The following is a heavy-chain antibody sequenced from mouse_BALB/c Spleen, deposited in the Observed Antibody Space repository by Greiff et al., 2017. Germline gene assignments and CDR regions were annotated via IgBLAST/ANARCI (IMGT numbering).Heavy chain of an antibody. CDR2: IYPGSGNT. CDR3: AREGYGSSSWFAY. V-gene: IGHV1-77*01. D-gene: IGHD1-1*01. CDR1: GYTFTDYY. J-gene: IGHJ3*01. Sequence: QVQLQQSGAELARPGASVKLSCKASGYTFTDYYINWVKQRTGQGLEWIGEIYPGSGNTYYNEKFKGKATLTADKSSSTAYMQLSSLTSEDSAVYFCAREGYGSSSWFAYWGQGTLVTVSA.